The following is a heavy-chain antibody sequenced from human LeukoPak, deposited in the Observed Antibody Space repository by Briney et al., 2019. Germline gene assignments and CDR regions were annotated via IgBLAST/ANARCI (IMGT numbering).Heavy chain of an antibody. CDR2: IYTSDDT. V-gene: IGHV4-4*07. CDR3: ARETVGYCRGGPCPYYFHY. Sequence: SETLSLTCTVSGGSVNGYYWSWIRQPAGKGLEWIGRIYTSDDTNYNPSLKSRVTMSVDTSKNQFSLKLKSVTAADMAVFYCARETVGYCRGGPCPYYFHYWGQVTLVTVSS. J-gene: IGHJ4*02. CDR1: GGSVNGYY. D-gene: IGHD2-15*01.